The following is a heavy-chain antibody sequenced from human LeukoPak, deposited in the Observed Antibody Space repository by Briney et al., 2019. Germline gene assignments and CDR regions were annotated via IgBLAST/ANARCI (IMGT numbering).Heavy chain of an antibody. CDR3: AGFYDILTGPVDYYYYGMDV. CDR1: GGSISSYY. J-gene: IGHJ6*04. CDR2: IYYSGST. V-gene: IGHV4-59*01. D-gene: IGHD3-9*01. Sequence: PSETLSLTCTVSGGSISSYYWSWIRQPPGKGLEWIGYIYYSGSTNYNPSLKSRVTISVDTSKNQFSLKLSSVTAADTAVHYCAGFYDILTGPVDYYYYGMDVWGKGTTVTVSP.